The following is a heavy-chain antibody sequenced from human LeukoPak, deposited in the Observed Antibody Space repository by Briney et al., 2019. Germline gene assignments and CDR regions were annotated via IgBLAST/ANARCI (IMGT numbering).Heavy chain of an antibody. CDR3: ARRYSSGWYDAFDI. D-gene: IGHD6-19*01. CDR1: GYTFTSYG. J-gene: IGHJ3*02. CDR2: ISAYNGNT. Sequence: GSVKVSCKASGYTFTSYGISGVRQAPGQGLEWMGWISAYNGNTNYAQKLQGRVTMTTDTSTSTAYMELRSLRSDDTAVYYCARRYSSGWYDAFDIWGQGTMVTVSS. V-gene: IGHV1-18*01.